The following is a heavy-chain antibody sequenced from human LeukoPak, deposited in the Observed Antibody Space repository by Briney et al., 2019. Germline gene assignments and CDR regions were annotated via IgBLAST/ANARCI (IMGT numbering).Heavy chain of an antibody. Sequence: ASVKVSCKASGYTFTSYYMHWVRQAPGQGLEWMGIINPSGGSTSYAQKFQGRVTMTRDTSTSTVYMELSSLRSEDTAVYYCARAEGLLWSGEAYKVQAFDIWGQGTMVTVSS. D-gene: IGHD3-10*01. J-gene: IGHJ3*02. CDR3: ARAEGLLWSGEAYKVQAFDI. CDR2: INPSGGST. V-gene: IGHV1-46*01. CDR1: GYTFTSYY.